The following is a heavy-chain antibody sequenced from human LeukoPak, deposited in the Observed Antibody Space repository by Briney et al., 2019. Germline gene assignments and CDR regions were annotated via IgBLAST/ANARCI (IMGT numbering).Heavy chain of an antibody. D-gene: IGHD1-26*01. CDR3: ANLYRSRADY. Sequence: PGGSLRLSCAASGFTFKSYVMSWVRQAPGKGLEWVSGISGSAEITYYADSVKGRFTISRDNSKNTLYLQMNSLRAEDTAVYYCANLYRSRADYWGQGTLVTVSS. CDR1: GFTFKSYV. CDR2: ISGSAEIT. V-gene: IGHV3-23*01. J-gene: IGHJ4*02.